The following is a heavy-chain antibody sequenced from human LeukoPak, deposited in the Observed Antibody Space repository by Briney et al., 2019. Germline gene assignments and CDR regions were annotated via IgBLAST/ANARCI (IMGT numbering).Heavy chain of an antibody. CDR1: GFTVSSNY. CDR2: ISSSRSTI. CDR3: ARICSGGSCYNDAFHI. V-gene: IGHV3-48*04. D-gene: IGHD2-15*01. Sequence: GGSLRLSCAASGFTVSSNYMSWVRQAPGKGLEWASYISSSRSTIYYADSVKGRFTISRDNAKNSLYLQMNSLRVEDTAVYYCARICSGGSCYNDAFHIWGQGTMVTVSS. J-gene: IGHJ3*02.